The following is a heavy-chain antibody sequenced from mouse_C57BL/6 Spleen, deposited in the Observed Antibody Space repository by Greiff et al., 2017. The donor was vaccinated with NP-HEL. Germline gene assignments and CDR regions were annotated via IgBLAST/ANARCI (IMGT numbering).Heavy chain of an antibody. CDR3: ARRDYYDYDGEVY. CDR2: IDPSDSYT. CDR1: GYTFTSYW. V-gene: IGHV1-50*01. J-gene: IGHJ2*01. Sequence: QVQLQQPGAELVKPGASVKLSCKASGYTFTSYWMQWVKQRPGQGLEWIGEIDPSDSYTNYNQKFKGKATLTVDTSSSTAYMQLSSLTSEDSAVYYCARRDYYDYDGEVYWGQGTTLTVSS. D-gene: IGHD2-4*01.